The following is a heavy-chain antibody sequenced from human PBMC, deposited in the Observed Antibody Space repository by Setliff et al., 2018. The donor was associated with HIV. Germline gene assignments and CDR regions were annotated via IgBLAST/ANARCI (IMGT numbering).Heavy chain of an antibody. CDR1: AGASNTHA. Sequence: SVKVSCKASAGASNTHALNWVRQAPGQGLEWIGGDIPTLHVTRYAENIERARVTISADTSVGAIYLDLRGLRTEDTAVYYCARGGTYFERLFPPSYYMDLWGAGTSGPSP. J-gene: IGHJ6*03. CDR2: DIPTLHVT. D-gene: IGHD3-9*01. V-gene: IGHV1-69*10. CDR3: ARGGTYFERLFPPSYYMDL.